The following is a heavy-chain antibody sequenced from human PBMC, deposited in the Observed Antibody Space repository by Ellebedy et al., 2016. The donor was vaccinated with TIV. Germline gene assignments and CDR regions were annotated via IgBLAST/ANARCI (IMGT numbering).Heavy chain of an antibody. CDR1: GYSFTDYD. Sequence: AASVKVSCKASGYSFTDYDINWVRQATGQGLEWMGWTNPNSGNTAHAQAFQGRVTVTRDLSISTVYMELSSLTSEDTAVYYCARRRQGSGNTDFWGQGTMVTVSS. D-gene: IGHD3-10*01. CDR2: TNPNSGNT. CDR3: ARRRQGSGNTDF. V-gene: IGHV1-8*02. J-gene: IGHJ4*02.